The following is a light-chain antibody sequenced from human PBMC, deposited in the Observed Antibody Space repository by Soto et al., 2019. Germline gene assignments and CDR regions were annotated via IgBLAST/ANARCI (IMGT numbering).Light chain of an antibody. V-gene: IGLV2-14*03. J-gene: IGLJ1*01. Sequence: QSVRTQPASVSGSPGQSITISCTGTSSDVGAYNYVSWYQQYPGKAPKYIIYDVTNRPSGVSYRFSGSKSGNTASLTISGLQAEDEADYYCSSYTTSSTLYVFGTGTKVTVL. CDR3: SSYTTSSTLYV. CDR1: SSDVGAYNY. CDR2: DVT.